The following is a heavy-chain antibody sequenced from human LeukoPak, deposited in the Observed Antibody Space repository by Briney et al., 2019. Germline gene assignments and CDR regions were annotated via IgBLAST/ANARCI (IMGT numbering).Heavy chain of an antibody. V-gene: IGHV3-30*02. CDR1: GFTFRTYG. J-gene: IGHJ4*02. CDR2: IRYDGSDK. D-gene: IGHD5-18*01. CDR3: AKVPGYSYGLIDY. Sequence: SGGSLRLSCAASGFTFRTYGMHWVRQAPGKGLEWVAFIRYDGSDKYYADSVKGRFTVSRDNSKNTLYLQMNSLRTDDTAVYYCAKVPGYSYGLIDYWGQGTLVTVSS.